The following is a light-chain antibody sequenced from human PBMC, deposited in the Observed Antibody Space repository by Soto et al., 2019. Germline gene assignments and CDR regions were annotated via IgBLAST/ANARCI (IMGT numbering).Light chain of an antibody. CDR1: QLVSNSY. CDR2: GAF. CDR3: QQHNNWHPIS. J-gene: IGKJ5*01. Sequence: EIVLTHSPGTLSLSPGERVTLYCKASQLVSNSYLAWYQQRPGQAPRLLIYGAFSRATDAPDRFSGSESGTEFTLTISSLQSEDFAVYFCQQHNNWHPISYGQGTRLEIK. V-gene: IGKV3D-20*02.